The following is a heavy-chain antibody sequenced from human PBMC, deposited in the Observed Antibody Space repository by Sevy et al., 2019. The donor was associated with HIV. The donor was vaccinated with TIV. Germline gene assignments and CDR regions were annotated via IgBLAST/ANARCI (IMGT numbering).Heavy chain of an antibody. CDR3: ARHDCSGGSCFPPSFDY. Sequence: SETLSLTCTVSSVSISDYYWSWIRQPPGRGLEWIGYIYSTRNIHYSPSLKSRVTISVDTSKNQLSLKLNSVTAADTAVYYCARHDCSGGSCFPPSFDYWGQGTLVTVSS. CDR2: IYSTRNI. V-gene: IGHV4-59*13. J-gene: IGHJ4*02. D-gene: IGHD2-15*01. CDR1: SVSISDYY.